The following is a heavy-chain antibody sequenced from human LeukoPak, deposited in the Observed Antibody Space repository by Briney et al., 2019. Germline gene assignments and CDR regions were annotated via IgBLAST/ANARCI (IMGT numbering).Heavy chain of an antibody. CDR3: ARQRYSSSWYYFDY. CDR1: GFTFSSYE. CDR2: ISSSGSTI. Sequence: GGSLRLSCAASGFTFSSYEMNWVRQAPGKGLEWVSYISSSGSTIYYADSVKGRFTISRDNAKNSLYLQMNSLRAEDTAVYYCARQRYSSSWYYFDYWGRGTLVTVSS. D-gene: IGHD6-13*01. J-gene: IGHJ4*02. V-gene: IGHV3-48*03.